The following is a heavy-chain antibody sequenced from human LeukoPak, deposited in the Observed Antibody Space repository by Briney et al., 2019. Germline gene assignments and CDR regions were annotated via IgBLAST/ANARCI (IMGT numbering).Heavy chain of an antibody. CDR1: GFTFSSYG. CDR3: AREKYSSFQH. V-gene: IGHV3-30*03. J-gene: IGHJ1*01. Sequence: GGSLRLSCAASGFTFSSYGMHWVRQARGKGLEWVAVISYDGSNKYYADSVKGRFTISRDNSKNTLYLQMNSLRAENTAVYYCAREKYSSFQHWGQGTLVTVSS. CDR2: ISYDGSNK. D-gene: IGHD6-6*01.